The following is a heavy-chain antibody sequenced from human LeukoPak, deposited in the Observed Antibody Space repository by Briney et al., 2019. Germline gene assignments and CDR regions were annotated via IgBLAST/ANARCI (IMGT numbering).Heavy chain of an antibody. J-gene: IGHJ6*02. CDR3: AREVELLDDYYYGMDV. D-gene: IGHD1-7*01. CDR1: GFTFSSYA. V-gene: IGHV3-30-3*01. CDR2: ISYDGSNK. Sequence: GGSLRLSCAASGFTFSSYAMHWVRQAPGKGLEWVAVISYDGSNKYYADSVRGRFTISRDNSKNTLYLQMNSLRAEDTAVYYCAREVELLDDYYYGMDVWGQGTTVTVSS.